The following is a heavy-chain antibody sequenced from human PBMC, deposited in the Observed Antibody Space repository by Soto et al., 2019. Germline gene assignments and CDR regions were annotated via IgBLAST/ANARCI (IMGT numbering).Heavy chain of an antibody. J-gene: IGHJ6*02. CDR1: GYGFTTYW. V-gene: IGHV5-51*01. CDR2: IYPGDSDA. Sequence: GESLKISCKGSGYGFTTYWIGWVRQMPGKGLEWMGIIYPGDSDARYSPSFQGQVTISADKSISTAYLQWSSLKASDTAMYYCARHHGDSSGYYSSNYYYYGMDVWGQGTTVTVSS. CDR3: ARHHGDSSGYYSSNYYYYGMDV. D-gene: IGHD3-22*01.